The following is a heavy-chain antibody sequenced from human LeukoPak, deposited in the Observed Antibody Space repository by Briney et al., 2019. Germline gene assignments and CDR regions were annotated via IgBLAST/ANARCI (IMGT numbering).Heavy chain of an antibody. CDR2: ISYSGSP. CDR1: GASISSYY. D-gene: IGHD6-13*01. J-gene: IGHJ4*02. V-gene: IGHV4-59*08. Sequence: SETLSLTCTVSGASISSYYWSWIRQPPGKGLECIGYISYSGSPNYNPSLKSRVTISADTSKNQFSLNQSSVTAADTAVYYCARVGHIVAAGTYDWWGQGTLVTVSS. CDR3: ARVGHIVAAGTYDW.